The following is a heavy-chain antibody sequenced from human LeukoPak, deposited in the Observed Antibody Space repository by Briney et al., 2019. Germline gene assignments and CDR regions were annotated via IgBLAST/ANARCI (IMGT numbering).Heavy chain of an antibody. V-gene: IGHV3-33*01. CDR2: IWYAGSKT. J-gene: IGHJ5*02. D-gene: IGHD4-11*01. CDR3: ARDRDYFNYGSLPWFDP. CDR1: GFTFSSYG. Sequence: GGSLRLSCAASGFTFSSYGMNWVRQAPGKGLEGVAVIWYAGSKTYYAESVKGRFTISRDNSKNTLYLQMNSLRAEDTALYYCARDRDYFNYGSLPWFDPWGQGTLVTVSS.